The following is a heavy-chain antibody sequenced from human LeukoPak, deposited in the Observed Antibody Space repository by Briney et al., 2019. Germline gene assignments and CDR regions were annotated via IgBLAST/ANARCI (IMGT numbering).Heavy chain of an antibody. CDR3: TRAVYCSGGSCSFDP. Sequence: ESGGSLRLCCTTPGYTFPDYTMTWVRQTPAKGPETDGFIRSEAYGGTAEYAASVKGRFTISRHDSKSIAYLQMNSLKTEDTAVYYCTRAVYCSGGSCSFDPWGQGTLVTVSS. V-gene: IGHV3-49*04. CDR1: GYTFPDYT. J-gene: IGHJ5*02. CDR2: IRSEAYGGTA. D-gene: IGHD2-15*01.